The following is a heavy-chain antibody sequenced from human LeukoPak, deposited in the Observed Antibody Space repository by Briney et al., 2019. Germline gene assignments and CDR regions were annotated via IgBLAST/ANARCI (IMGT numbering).Heavy chain of an antibody. CDR2: IYYSGST. V-gene: IGHV4-39*07. CDR3: ARVNYDLGWFDP. D-gene: IGHD3-3*01. CDR1: GGSISSSSYY. Sequence: EPSETLSLTCTVSGGSISSSSYYWGWIRQPPGKGLEWIGSIYYSGSTYYNPSLKSRVTISVDTSKNQFSLKLSSVTADDTAVYYCARVNYDLGWFDPWGQGTLVTVSS. J-gene: IGHJ5*02.